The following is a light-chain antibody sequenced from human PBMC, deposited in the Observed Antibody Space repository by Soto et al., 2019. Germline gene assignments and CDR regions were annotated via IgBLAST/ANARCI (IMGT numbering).Light chain of an antibody. Sequence: QSVLTQPPSVSGAPGQRVTISCTGSSSNIGADYNVLWYQQLPGTAPKLLIYANTNRPSGVPDRFSGSKSGTSASLAITGLQAEDEADYYCQSYDSSLYVSVFGGGTKLTVL. CDR2: ANT. J-gene: IGLJ2*01. CDR1: SSNIGADYN. V-gene: IGLV1-40*01. CDR3: QSYDSSLYVSV.